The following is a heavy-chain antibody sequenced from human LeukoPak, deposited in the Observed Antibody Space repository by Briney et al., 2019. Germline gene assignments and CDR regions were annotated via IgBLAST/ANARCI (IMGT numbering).Heavy chain of an antibody. D-gene: IGHD2-15*01. Sequence: PSETLSLTCAVYGGSFSGYYWSWIRQPPGKGLEWTGEINHSGSTNYNPSLKSRVTISVDTSKNQFSLKLSSVTAADTAVYYCARGLTVVVVAATLSDWFDPWGQGTLVTVSS. J-gene: IGHJ5*02. CDR1: GGSFSGYY. V-gene: IGHV4-34*01. CDR3: ARGLTVVVVAATLSDWFDP. CDR2: INHSGST.